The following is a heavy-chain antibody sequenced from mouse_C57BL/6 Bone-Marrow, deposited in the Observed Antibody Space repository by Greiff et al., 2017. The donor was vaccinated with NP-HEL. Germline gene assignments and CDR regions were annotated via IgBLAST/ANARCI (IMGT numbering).Heavy chain of an antibody. J-gene: IGHJ3*01. V-gene: IGHV1-64*01. Sequence: QVQLQQPGAELVKPGASVKLSCKASGYTFTSYWMHWVKQRPGQGLEWIGMIHPNSGSTNYNEKFKSKATLTVDKSSSTAYMQLSSLTSEDSAVDYCARGPRRFAYWGQGTLVTVSA. CDR3: ARGPRRFAY. CDR2: IHPNSGST. D-gene: IGHD2-10*02. CDR1: GYTFTSYW.